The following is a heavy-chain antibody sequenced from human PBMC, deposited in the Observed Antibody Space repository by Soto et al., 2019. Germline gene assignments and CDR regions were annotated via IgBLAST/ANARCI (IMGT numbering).Heavy chain of an antibody. J-gene: IGHJ2*01. CDR1: GFTFSSYA. Sequence: GGSLRLSCAASGFTFSSYAMSWVRQAPGKGLEWVSTISGSGGSTYYADSVKGRFTISRDNSKNTLYLQMNSLRAEDTAVYYCAKDSLEYPDWYFDLWGRGTLVTVSS. V-gene: IGHV3-23*01. CDR2: ISGSGGST. CDR3: AKDSLEYPDWYFDL.